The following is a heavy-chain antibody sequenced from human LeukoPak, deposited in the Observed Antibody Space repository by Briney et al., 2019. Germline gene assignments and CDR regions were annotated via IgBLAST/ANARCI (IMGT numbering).Heavy chain of an antibody. J-gene: IGHJ3*02. V-gene: IGHV3-30*04. Sequence: GRSLRLSCVASGFIFSSHAMHWVRQAPGKGLEWVAVISDDGNNKYYADSVKGRFTISSDNSRSTLYLQMNSLRAEDTAVYYCARVDDLDAFDIWGQGTMVTVSS. CDR3: ARVDDLDAFDI. D-gene: IGHD2-2*03. CDR1: GFIFSSHA. CDR2: ISDDGNNK.